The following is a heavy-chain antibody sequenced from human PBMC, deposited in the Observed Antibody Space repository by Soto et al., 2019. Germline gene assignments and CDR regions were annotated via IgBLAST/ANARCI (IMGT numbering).Heavy chain of an antibody. Sequence: PXXSLRLSFAASGFTFSSYWMHWVRQAPGKGLVWVSRINSDGSSTFYADSVKGRFTISRDNAKNTLYLQMNSLRAEDTAVYYCASSLLTPFDYWGQGTLVTVSS. V-gene: IGHV3-74*01. CDR3: ASSLLTPFDY. CDR1: GFTFSSYW. D-gene: IGHD7-27*01. CDR2: INSDGSST. J-gene: IGHJ4*02.